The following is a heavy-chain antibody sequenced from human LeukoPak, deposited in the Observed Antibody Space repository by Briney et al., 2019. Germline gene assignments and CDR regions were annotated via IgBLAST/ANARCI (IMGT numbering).Heavy chain of an antibody. CDR2: INHSGST. Sequence: SETLSLTCAVYGGSFSGYYWSWIRQPPGKGLEWIGEINHSGSTNYNPSLKSRVTISVDTSKNQFSLKLSSVTAADTAVYYCATSGYSYGNFDYWGQGTLVTVSS. D-gene: IGHD5-18*01. CDR1: GGSFSGYY. J-gene: IGHJ4*02. CDR3: ATSGYSYGNFDY. V-gene: IGHV4-34*01.